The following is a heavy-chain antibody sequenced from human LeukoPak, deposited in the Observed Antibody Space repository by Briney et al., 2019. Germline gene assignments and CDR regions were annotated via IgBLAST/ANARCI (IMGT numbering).Heavy chain of an antibody. CDR2: IIPILGIA. Sequence: ASVKVSCKASGGTFSSYAISWVRQAPGQGLEWMGRIIPILGIANYAQKFQGRVTMTRNTSINTAYMELSSLRSEDTAVYYCARRNYGTSRRWVDPWGQGTLVTVSS. CDR1: GGTFSSYA. CDR3: ARRNYGTSRRWVDP. D-gene: IGHD3-16*01. V-gene: IGHV1-69*04. J-gene: IGHJ5*02.